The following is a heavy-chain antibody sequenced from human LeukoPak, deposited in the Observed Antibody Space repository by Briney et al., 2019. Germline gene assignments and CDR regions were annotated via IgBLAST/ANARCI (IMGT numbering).Heavy chain of an antibody. Sequence: SETLSLTCAVYGGSFSGYYWSWIRQPPGKGLEWIGYIYYGGSTNYNPSLKSRVTISVDTSKNQFSLKLSSVTAADTAVYYCARVSLAGDFYDFWSGYYGHQNWFDPWGQGTLVTVSS. D-gene: IGHD3-3*01. J-gene: IGHJ5*02. V-gene: IGHV4-59*01. CDR2: IYYGGST. CDR3: ARVSLAGDFYDFWSGYYGHQNWFDP. CDR1: GGSFSGYY.